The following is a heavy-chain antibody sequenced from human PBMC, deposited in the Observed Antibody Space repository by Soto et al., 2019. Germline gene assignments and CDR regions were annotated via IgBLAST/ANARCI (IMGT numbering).Heavy chain of an antibody. J-gene: IGHJ6*02. D-gene: IGHD4-17*01. CDR2: ISGSGGST. Sequence: GGSLRLSCAASGFTFSSYAMSWVRQAPEKGLEWVSAISGSGGSTYYADSVKGRFTISRDNSKNTLYLQMNSLRAEDTAVYYCAKMATVNTYSGMDVWGQGTTVTVSS. CDR1: GFTFSSYA. CDR3: AKMATVNTYSGMDV. V-gene: IGHV3-23*01.